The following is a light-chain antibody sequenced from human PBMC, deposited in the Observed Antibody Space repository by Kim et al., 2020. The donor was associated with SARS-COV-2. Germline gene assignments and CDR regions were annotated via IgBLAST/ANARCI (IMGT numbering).Light chain of an antibody. CDR1: QSVSSSY. CDR3: QDYDDWYT. V-gene: IGKV3-20*01. CDR2: GAF. Sequence: SLSPGERATLSCRASQSVSSSYLAWYLQKPGQAPRLLIYGAFNRASGIPDRFSGSGSGTDFTLTISRLEPDDFAVVYCQDYDDWYTFGQGTKLEI. J-gene: IGKJ2*01.